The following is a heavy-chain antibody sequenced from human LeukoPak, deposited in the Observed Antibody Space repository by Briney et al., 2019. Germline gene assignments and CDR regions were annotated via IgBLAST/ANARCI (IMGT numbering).Heavy chain of an antibody. D-gene: IGHD3-22*01. CDR2: INPNSGAT. J-gene: IGHJ4*02. Sequence: GASVKVSCKASGYTFTGYYMHWVRQAPGQGLEWLGWINPNSGATNYAPRFQGRVTMTRDTSIGTAYMELKSLRSDDTAVYYCAREGDSYDKSGYYLNWGQGTLVTVSS. CDR1: GYTFTGYY. CDR3: AREGDSYDKSGYYLN. V-gene: IGHV1-2*02.